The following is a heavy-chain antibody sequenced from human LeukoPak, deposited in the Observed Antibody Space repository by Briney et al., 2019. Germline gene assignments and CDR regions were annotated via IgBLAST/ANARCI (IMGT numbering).Heavy chain of an antibody. CDR1: GGTFSSYA. J-gene: IGHJ4*02. CDR2: IIPILGIA. Sequence: SVKVSCKASGGTFSSYAISWVRQASGQGLEWMGRIIPILGIANYAQKFQGRVTITADKSTSTAYMELSSLRSEDTAVYYCASEEGDYDISGVDYWGQGTLVTVSS. V-gene: IGHV1-69*04. D-gene: IGHD3-9*01. CDR3: ASEEGDYDISGVDY.